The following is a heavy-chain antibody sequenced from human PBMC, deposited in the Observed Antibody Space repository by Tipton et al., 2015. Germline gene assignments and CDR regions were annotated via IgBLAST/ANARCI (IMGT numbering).Heavy chain of an antibody. CDR3: ARTKYYGLRWYFDP. CDR1: GGSVSSGSYY. CDR2: IYYTGPT. Sequence: TLSLTCTVSGGSVSSGSYYWSWIRQPPGKGLEWIGYIYYTGPTKYNPSLKSRVNISLDRAKNQFYLRLTSVTVADTAIYYCARTKYYGLRWYFDPWGKGTQVTVSS. J-gene: IGHJ5*02. D-gene: IGHD4-23*01. V-gene: IGHV4-61*01.